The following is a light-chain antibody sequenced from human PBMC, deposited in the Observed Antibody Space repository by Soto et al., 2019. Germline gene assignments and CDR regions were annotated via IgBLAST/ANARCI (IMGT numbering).Light chain of an antibody. V-gene: IGLV2-14*01. CDR3: SSYTSSSTYV. J-gene: IGLJ1*01. Sequence: QSVLTQPASVSGSPGQSITISCTGTSSDVGGYNYVSWYQQYPGKVPKLMIYDVSYRPSGVSNRFSGSKSGNTASLTISGLQAEYEADYSCSSYTSSSTYVFGTGTKVTVL. CDR2: DVS. CDR1: SSDVGGYNY.